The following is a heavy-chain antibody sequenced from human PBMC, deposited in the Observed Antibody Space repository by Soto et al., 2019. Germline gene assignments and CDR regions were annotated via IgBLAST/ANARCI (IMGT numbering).Heavy chain of an antibody. J-gene: IGHJ4*02. D-gene: IGHD2-21*02. CDR1: GGSFSGYY. V-gene: IGHV4-34*01. Sequence: QVQLQQWGAGLLKPSETLSLTCAVYGGSFSGYYWGWIRQPPGKGLEWIGEINHSGSTNYNPSLKSRVTISVDTSKNQFSLKLSSVTAADTAVYYCAREQGLLPFDYWGQGTLVTVSS. CDR3: AREQGLLPFDY. CDR2: INHSGST.